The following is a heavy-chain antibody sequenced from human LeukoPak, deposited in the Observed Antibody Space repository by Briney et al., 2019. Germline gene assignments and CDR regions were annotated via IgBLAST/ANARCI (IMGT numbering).Heavy chain of an antibody. CDR2: INHSGST. CDR1: GGSFSGYY. Sequence: PETLSLTCAVYGGSFSGYYWSWIRQPPGKGLEWIGEINHSGSTNYNPSLKSRVTISVDTSKNQFSLKLSSVTAADTAVYYCARARPYSSSWYSGFDPWGQGTLVTVSS. J-gene: IGHJ5*02. D-gene: IGHD6-13*01. V-gene: IGHV4-34*01. CDR3: ARARPYSSSWYSGFDP.